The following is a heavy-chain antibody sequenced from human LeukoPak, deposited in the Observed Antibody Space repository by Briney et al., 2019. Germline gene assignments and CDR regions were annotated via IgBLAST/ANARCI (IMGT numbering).Heavy chain of an antibody. D-gene: IGHD2-15*01. V-gene: IGHV3-30*04. J-gene: IGHJ6*03. Sequence: GGSLRLSCAASGFRFMNYAMTWVRQAPGKGLEWVAVISYDGSNKYYADSVKGRFTISRDNSENTLYLQMNSLRAEDTAVYYCAVWGYCSGGSCSSLSYYYYYYMDVWGKGTTVTVSS. CDR1: GFRFMNYA. CDR3: AVWGYCSGGSCSSLSYYYYYYMDV. CDR2: ISYDGSNK.